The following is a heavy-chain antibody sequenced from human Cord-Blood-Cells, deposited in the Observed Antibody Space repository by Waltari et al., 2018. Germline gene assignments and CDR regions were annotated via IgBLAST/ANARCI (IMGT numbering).Heavy chain of an antibody. CDR1: GESFSGYY. Sequence: QVQLQQWGAGLLKPSETLSLTCAVYGESFSGYYWSWIRQPPGKGLEWIGEINHSGSTNYNPSLKSRVTISVDTSKNQFSLKLSSVTAADTAVYYCARGQRLGMGEVYWGQGTLVTVSS. J-gene: IGHJ4*02. V-gene: IGHV4-34*01. CDR2: INHSGST. D-gene: IGHD3-16*01. CDR3: ARGQRLGMGEVY.